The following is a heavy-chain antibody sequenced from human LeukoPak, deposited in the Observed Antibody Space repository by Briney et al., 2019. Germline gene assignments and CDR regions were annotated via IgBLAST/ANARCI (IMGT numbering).Heavy chain of an antibody. CDR1: GYTFTCYG. CDR2: ISAYNGNT. CDR3: ARGIYDYVWGSYRPDSY. V-gene: IGHV1-18*01. D-gene: IGHD3-16*02. J-gene: IGHJ4*02. Sequence: ASVKVSCKASGYTFTCYGISWVRQAPGQGLEWMGWISAYNGNTNYAQKLQGRVTMTTDTSTSTAYMELRSLRSDDTAVYYCARGIYDYVWGSYRPDSYWGQGTLVTVSS.